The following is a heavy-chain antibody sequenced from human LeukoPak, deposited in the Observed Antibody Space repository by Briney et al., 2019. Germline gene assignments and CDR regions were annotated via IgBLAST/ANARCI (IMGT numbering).Heavy chain of an antibody. V-gene: IGHV3-48*03. CDR3: ARVIQLTYMDV. CDR2: ISSSGSII. J-gene: IGHJ6*03. CDR1: GFTFSGYE. Sequence: TGGSLRLSCAVSGFTFSGYEMNWVRQAPGKGLERVSYISSSGSIIYYAGSVKGRFTASRDNPKNSLFLQMNSLRAEDTAVYFCARVIQLTYMDVWGKGTTVTVSS. D-gene: IGHD3-16*01.